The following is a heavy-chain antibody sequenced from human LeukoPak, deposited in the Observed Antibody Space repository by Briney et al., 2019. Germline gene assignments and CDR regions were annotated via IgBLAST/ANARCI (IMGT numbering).Heavy chain of an antibody. CDR3: ARDPIVGGYFDY. V-gene: IGHV1-2*02. CDR1: GYTFTGYY. Sequence: ASVKVSCKASGYTFTGYYMHWVRQAPGQGLEWMGWINPNSGGTNYAQKFQGRVTMTRDTSISTAYMELSRLRSDDTAVYYCARDPIVGGYFDYWGQGTLVTVSS. J-gene: IGHJ4*02. CDR2: INPNSGGT. D-gene: IGHD3-22*01.